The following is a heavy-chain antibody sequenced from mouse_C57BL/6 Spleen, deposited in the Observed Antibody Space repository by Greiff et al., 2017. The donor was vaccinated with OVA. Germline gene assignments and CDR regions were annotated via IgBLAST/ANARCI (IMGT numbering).Heavy chain of an antibody. Sequence: QVHVKQPGAELVRPGSSVKLSCKASGYTFTSYWMHWVKQRPIQGLEWIGNIDPSDSETHYNQKFKDKATLTVDKSSSTAYMQLSSLTSEDSAVYYCARLQGYFDVWGTGTTVTVSS. CDR3: ARLQGYFDV. CDR2: IDPSDSET. J-gene: IGHJ1*03. V-gene: IGHV1-52*01. CDR1: GYTFTSYW.